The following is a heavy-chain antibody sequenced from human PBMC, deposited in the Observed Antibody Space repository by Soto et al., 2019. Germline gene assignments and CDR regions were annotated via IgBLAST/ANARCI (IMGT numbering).Heavy chain of an antibody. CDR1: GGSISSYY. D-gene: IGHD5-18*01. V-gene: IGHV4-59*01. CDR3: ARAAGYSYPIDP. CDR2: IYYSGST. Sequence: SETLSLTCTVSGGSISSYYWSWIRQPPGKGLEWIGYIYYSGSTNYNPPLKSRVTISVDTSKNQFSLKLSSVTAADTAVYYCARAAGYSYPIDPWGQGTLVTVSS. J-gene: IGHJ5*02.